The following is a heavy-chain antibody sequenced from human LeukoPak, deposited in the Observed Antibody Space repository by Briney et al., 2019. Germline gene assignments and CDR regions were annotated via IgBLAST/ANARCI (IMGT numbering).Heavy chain of an antibody. Sequence: GGSLRLSCAASGSYWMHWVRQAPGKGLVWVSHINSDGSWTSYADSVKGRFTISKDNAKNTVYLQMNSLRAEDTAVYYCASDPGYYYDSSGYYSTTNYYYGMDVWGQGTTVTVSS. J-gene: IGHJ6*02. CDR1: GSYW. CDR2: INSDGSWT. CDR3: ASDPGYYYDSSGYYSTTNYYYGMDV. V-gene: IGHV3-74*01. D-gene: IGHD3-22*01.